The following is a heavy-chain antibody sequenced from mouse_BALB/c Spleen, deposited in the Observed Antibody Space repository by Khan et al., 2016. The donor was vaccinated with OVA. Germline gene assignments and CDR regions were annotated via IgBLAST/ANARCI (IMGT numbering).Heavy chain of an antibody. CDR2: INTYYGDV. V-gene: IGHV1S137*01. CDR1: GYTFTDFT. J-gene: IGHJ3*01. Sequence: VELVESGAELVRPGVSVKISCKGSGYTFTDFTMHWVKQSHAKSLEWIGIINTYYGDVTYNQKFKGKATMTVDKSSSTVYMELARLTSEDSAIFYGGRGGGGSRFAYWGQGTLVTVSA. CDR3: GRGGGGSRFAY.